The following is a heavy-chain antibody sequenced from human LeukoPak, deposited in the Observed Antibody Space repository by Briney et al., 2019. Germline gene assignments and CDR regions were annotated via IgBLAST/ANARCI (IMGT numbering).Heavy chain of an antibody. J-gene: IGHJ4*02. Sequence: ASVKVSCKASGYTFTKYYIHWARQAPGQGLDWMGLINPTGGTTTYAQKFQGRVTKTRDTSTSTVYMELSSLKSEDTAVYYCAKSANNFNWIDYWGQGTLVTVSS. CDR2: INPTGGTT. CDR1: GYTFTKYY. D-gene: IGHD1-20*01. V-gene: IGHV1-46*01. CDR3: AKSANNFNWIDY.